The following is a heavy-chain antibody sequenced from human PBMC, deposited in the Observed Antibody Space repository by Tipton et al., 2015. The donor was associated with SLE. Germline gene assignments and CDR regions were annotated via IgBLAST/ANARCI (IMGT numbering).Heavy chain of an antibody. CDR3: AKENGSGYDFGLFDY. CDR1: GFTFSSYG. D-gene: IGHD5-12*01. CDR2: IWYDGSNK. Sequence: SLRLSCAASGFTFSSYGMHWVRQAPGKGLEWVAVIWYDGSNKYYADSVKGRFTISRDNSKNTLYLQMNSLRAEDTAVYYCAKENGSGYDFGLFDYWGQGTLVTVSS. V-gene: IGHV3-30*18. J-gene: IGHJ4*02.